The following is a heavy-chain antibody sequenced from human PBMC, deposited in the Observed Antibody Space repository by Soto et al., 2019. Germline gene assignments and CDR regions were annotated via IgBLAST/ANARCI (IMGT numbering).Heavy chain of an antibody. V-gene: IGHV1-18*01. CDR1: CYAFSPYG. D-gene: IGHD1-1*01. Sequence: VHLVQSGTEVKKPGASGKGSLKGSCYAFSPYGIIWVRQAPGQGLGWMGWISAHNGNKNYAQKLQGRVTVTRDTSTSTAYMELRSLRSDDTAVYYCARGRYGDYWGQGALVTVSS. CDR2: ISAHNGNK. J-gene: IGHJ4*02. CDR3: ARGRYGDY.